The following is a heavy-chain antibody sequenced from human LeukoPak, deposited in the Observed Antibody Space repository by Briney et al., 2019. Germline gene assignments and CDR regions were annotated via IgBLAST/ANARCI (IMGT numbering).Heavy chain of an antibody. CDR2: ITHSGTT. CDR3: ARYCSGVTCYFRAVGN. D-gene: IGHD2-15*01. Sequence: SETLSLTCAVSGGSFSGYYWSWIRQSPEKGLEWLGEITHSGTTNYNPSLKSRVTISVDTSKNQFSLKLSSVTAADTAVYYCARYCSGVTCYFRAVGNWGQGTLVTVSS. J-gene: IGHJ4*02. V-gene: IGHV4-34*01. CDR1: GGSFSGYY.